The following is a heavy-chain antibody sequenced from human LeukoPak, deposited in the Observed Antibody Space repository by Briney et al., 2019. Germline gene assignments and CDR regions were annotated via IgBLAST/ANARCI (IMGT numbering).Heavy chain of an antibody. CDR3: ASYFYDSSGYNTHYFDY. V-gene: IGHV3-23*01. J-gene: IGHJ4*02. CDR1: GFTFSSYA. D-gene: IGHD3-22*01. CDR2: ISGSGGST. Sequence: GGSLRLSCAASGFTFSSYAMSWVRQAPGSGLEWVSAISGSGGSTYYADSVKGRFTISRDNSKNTLYLQMNSLRAEDTAVYYGASYFYDSSGYNTHYFDYWGQGTLVTVSS.